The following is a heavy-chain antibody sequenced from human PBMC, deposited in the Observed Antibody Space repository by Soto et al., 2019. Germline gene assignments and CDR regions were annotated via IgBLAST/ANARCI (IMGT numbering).Heavy chain of an antibody. J-gene: IGHJ6*02. Sequence: GGSLRLSCAASGFTFSSYAMSWVRQVPGKGLEWVSVISGSGGSTYYADSVKGRFTISRDNSKNTLYLQMNSLRAEDTAVYYCARGASRYYYYGMDVWGQGTTVTVSS. V-gene: IGHV3-23*01. CDR3: ARGASRYYYYGMDV. CDR2: ISGSGGST. CDR1: GFTFSSYA.